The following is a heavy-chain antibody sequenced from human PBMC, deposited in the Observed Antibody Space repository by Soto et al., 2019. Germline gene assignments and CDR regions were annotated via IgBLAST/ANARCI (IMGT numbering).Heavy chain of an antibody. CDR2: MNPNSGNT. CDR3: ARFRRLDGMDV. V-gene: IGHV1-8*01. CDR1: GYAFTSCD. J-gene: IGHJ6*02. Sequence: SVKVSCKASGYAFTSCDMNWVRQATGQGLEWMGWMNPNSGNTGYAQKFQGRVTMTRNTSISTAYMELSSLRSEDTAVYYCARFRRLDGMDVWGQGTTVTVSS.